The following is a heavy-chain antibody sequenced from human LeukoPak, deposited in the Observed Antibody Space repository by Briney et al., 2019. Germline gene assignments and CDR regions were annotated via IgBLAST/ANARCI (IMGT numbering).Heavy chain of an antibody. Sequence: GGSPRLSCAASGFTFSSYWMSWVRQAPGKGLEWVANIKQDGSEKYHVDSVKGRFTISRDNAKNSLYLQMNSLRAEDTAVYYCARYTDYYGMDVWGQGTTVTVSS. D-gene: IGHD2-8*01. CDR2: IKQDGSEK. CDR1: GFTFSSYW. V-gene: IGHV3-7*01. J-gene: IGHJ6*02. CDR3: ARYTDYYGMDV.